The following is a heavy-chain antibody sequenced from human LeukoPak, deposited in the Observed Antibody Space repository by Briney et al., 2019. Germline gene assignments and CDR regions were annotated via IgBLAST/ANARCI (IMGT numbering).Heavy chain of an antibody. J-gene: IGHJ4*02. CDR1: GFTFSSYW. V-gene: IGHV3-74*01. D-gene: IGHD3-9*01. CDR2: INSDGSST. Sequence: GGSLRLSCAASGFTFSSYWMHWVRRAPGKGLVWVSRINSDGSSTSYADSVKGRFTISRDNAKNTLYLQMNSLRAEDTAVYYCARGGTLRYFDWLSPEAGSFDYWGQGTLVTVSS. CDR3: ARGGTLRYFDWLSPEAGSFDY.